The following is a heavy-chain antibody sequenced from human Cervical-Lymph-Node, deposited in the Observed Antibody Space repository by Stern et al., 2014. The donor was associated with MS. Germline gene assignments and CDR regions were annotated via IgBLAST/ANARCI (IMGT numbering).Heavy chain of an antibody. CDR2: ISYDGRDK. CDR3: AKGGSGSYLD. CDR1: GFVFRRYA. V-gene: IGHV3-30*04. J-gene: IGHJ4*02. Sequence: MQLVESGGGVVQPGRSLRLSCGASGFVFRRYALHWVRQAPGKGLEWVALISYDGRDKYYTDSVKGRFPVSRDNSNNTVDLEMNSLRLEDTAVYYCAKGGSGSYLDWGQGSLVTVSS. D-gene: IGHD1-26*01.